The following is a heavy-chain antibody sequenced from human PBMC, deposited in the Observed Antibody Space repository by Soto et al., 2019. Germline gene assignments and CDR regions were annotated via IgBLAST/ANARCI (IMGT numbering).Heavy chain of an antibody. V-gene: IGHV1-69*02. CDR2: IIPILGIA. J-gene: IGHJ6*02. Sequence: QVQLVQSGAEVKKPGSSVKVSCKASGGTFSSYTISWVRQAPGQGLEWMGRIIPILGIANYAQKFQGSVTITADKSTSTAYMERRSLRSEDTAVYYCSRGPVPTMDVWGQGTPVTVSS. CDR1: GGTFSSYT. CDR3: SRGPVPTMDV.